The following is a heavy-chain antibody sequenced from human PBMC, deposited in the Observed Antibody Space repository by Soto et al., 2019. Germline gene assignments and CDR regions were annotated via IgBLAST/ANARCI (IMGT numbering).Heavy chain of an antibody. CDR3: ARSQYSSSWYHFDY. Sequence: QVQLVESGGGVVQPGRSLGLSCAASGFTFSSYGMHWVRQAPGKGLEWVAVIYYDGSSKYYADSVKGRFTISRDNSKKSLYLQMNSLRAEDAAVYYCARSQYSSSWYHFDYWGQGTLVTVSS. J-gene: IGHJ4*02. V-gene: IGHV3-33*01. CDR1: GFTFSSYG. CDR2: IYYDGSSK. D-gene: IGHD6-13*01.